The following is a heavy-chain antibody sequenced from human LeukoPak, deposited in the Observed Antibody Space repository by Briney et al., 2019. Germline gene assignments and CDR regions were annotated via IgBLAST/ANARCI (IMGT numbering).Heavy chain of an antibody. CDR2: MNPDNGGT. Sequence: ASAKVSCKASGYTFTVYFMHWVRQAPGQGLEWKGLMNPDNGGTHYAQKFQGRVTMTRDSSINTAYMELSRLTSDDTAVYYCATLGGHSLAAQNGYWGQGTLVTVS. D-gene: IGHD3-16*01. J-gene: IGHJ4*02. V-gene: IGHV1-2*02. CDR1: GYTFTVYF. CDR3: ATLGGHSLAAQNGY.